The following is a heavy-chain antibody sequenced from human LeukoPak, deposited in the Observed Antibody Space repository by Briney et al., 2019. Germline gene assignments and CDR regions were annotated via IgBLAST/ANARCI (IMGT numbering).Heavy chain of an antibody. D-gene: IGHD1-1*01. Sequence: GGSLRLSCATSGFTFSNFWMSWVRQAPGRGLEWVANIHPEGNEKYHVESVRGRFTISRDNARDLLFLQMNGLRVEDTAVYYCARGDDFSGDHWGQGTLVTVSS. CDR1: GFTFSNFW. CDR2: IHPEGNEK. V-gene: IGHV3-7*04. J-gene: IGHJ4*02. CDR3: ARGDDFSGDH.